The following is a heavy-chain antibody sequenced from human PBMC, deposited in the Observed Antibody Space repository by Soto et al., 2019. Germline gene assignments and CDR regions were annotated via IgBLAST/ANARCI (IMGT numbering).Heavy chain of an antibody. CDR2: ISYDGSNK. CDR3: ARSNPGNYPWLVFTGLQPNSFGP. CDR1: GFTFSSYG. Sequence: PGGSLRLSCAASGFTFSSYGMHWVRQAPGKGLEWVAVISYDGSNKYYADSVKGRFTISRDNSKNTLYLQMNSLRAEDTAVYYCARSNPGNYPWLVFTGLQPNSFGPWGQGTLVTVSS. J-gene: IGHJ5*02. D-gene: IGHD6-19*01. V-gene: IGHV3-30*03.